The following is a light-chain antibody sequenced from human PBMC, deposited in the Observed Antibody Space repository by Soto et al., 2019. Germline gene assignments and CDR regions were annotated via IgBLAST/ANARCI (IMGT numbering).Light chain of an antibody. Sequence: DIQMTQSPSTLSASVGDRVTITCRASQSIVRWLAWYQQKQGKAPRLLIYDGSSLESGVPSRFSGSGSGTEFTLTISSLQPDDFATYYCQQYNTYSTFGQGTKLEIK. V-gene: IGKV1-5*01. CDR3: QQYNTYST. CDR1: QSIVRW. J-gene: IGKJ2*01. CDR2: DGS.